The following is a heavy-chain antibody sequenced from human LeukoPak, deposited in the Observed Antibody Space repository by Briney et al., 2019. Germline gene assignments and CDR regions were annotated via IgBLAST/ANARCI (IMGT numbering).Heavy chain of an antibody. V-gene: IGHV3-66*01. CDR2: IYSGGST. CDR3: ARERVEMATTTFDY. J-gene: IGHJ4*02. D-gene: IGHD5-24*01. CDR1: GFTVSSNY. Sequence: PGGSLRLSCAASGFTVSSNYMSWVRQAPGKGLEWVSVIYSGGSTYYADSVKGRFTISRDNSKNTLYLQMNSPRAEDTAVYYCARERVEMATTTFDYWGQGTLVTVSS.